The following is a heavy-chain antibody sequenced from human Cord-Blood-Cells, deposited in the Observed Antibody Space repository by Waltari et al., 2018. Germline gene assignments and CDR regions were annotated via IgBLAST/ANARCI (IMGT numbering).Heavy chain of an antibody. Sequence: QVQLVQSGAEVKKPGASVKVSCKASGYTFTSYYMHWVRQAPGQGLEWMGIINPSGGSTSYAQKCQGRGTMTRDTSTSTVYMELSSLRSEDTAVYYCARDRGVRGVIDYWGQGTLVTVSS. D-gene: IGHD3-10*01. J-gene: IGHJ4*02. CDR1: GYTFTSYY. V-gene: IGHV1-46*01. CDR2: INPSGGST. CDR3: ARDRGVRGVIDY.